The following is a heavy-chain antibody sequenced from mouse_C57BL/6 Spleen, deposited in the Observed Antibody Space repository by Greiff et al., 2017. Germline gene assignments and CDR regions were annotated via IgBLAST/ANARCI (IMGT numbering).Heavy chain of an antibody. D-gene: IGHD2-5*01. V-gene: IGHV1-5*01. Sequence: EVQLQESGTVLARPGASVKMSCKTSGYTFTSYWMHWVKQRPGQGLEWIGAIYPGNSDTSYNQKFKGKAKLTAVTSASTAYMELSRLTTEDSAVYYCKRFPAYYSNYDAMDYWGQGTSVTVSS. J-gene: IGHJ4*01. CDR1: GYTFTSYW. CDR2: IYPGNSDT. CDR3: KRFPAYYSNYDAMDY.